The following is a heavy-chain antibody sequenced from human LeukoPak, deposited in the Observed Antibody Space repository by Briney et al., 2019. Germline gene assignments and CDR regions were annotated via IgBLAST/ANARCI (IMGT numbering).Heavy chain of an antibody. CDR3: ARATDELDFDY. Sequence: ASVKVSCKASGYTFTSYGISWVRPAPGQGLEWMGWISAYNGNTNYAQKPQGRVTMTTDTSTSTAYMELRSLRSDDTAVYYCARATDELDFDYWGQGTLVTVSS. CDR2: ISAYNGNT. D-gene: IGHD4-17*01. J-gene: IGHJ4*02. CDR1: GYTFTSYG. V-gene: IGHV1-18*01.